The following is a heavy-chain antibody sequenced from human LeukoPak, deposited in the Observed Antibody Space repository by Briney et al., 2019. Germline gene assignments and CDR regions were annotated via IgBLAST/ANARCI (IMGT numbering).Heavy chain of an antibody. V-gene: IGHV3-48*03. J-gene: IGHJ4*02. Sequence: GGSLRLSCAASGFTFSSYEMNWVRQAPGKGLEWVSYISSSGSTIYYADSVKGRFTISRDNAKNSLYLQMNSLRAEDTAVYYCARDGLIAVVRGDYWGQGTLVTVSS. CDR2: ISSSGSTI. D-gene: IGHD6-19*01. CDR1: GFTFSSYE. CDR3: ARDGLIAVVRGDY.